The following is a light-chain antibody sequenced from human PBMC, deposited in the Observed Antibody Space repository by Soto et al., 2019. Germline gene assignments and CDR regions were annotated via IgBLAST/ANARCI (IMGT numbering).Light chain of an antibody. Sequence: QSVLTQPPAVSAAPGQKVTISCSGSSSNIGNNYVSWYQHLPGTVPKLLIYENTGRPSGSPDRFSGSKSGTSATLGITGLQTGDEADYYCATWDSSLSAVLFGGGTKLTVL. J-gene: IGLJ2*01. CDR1: SSNIGNNY. CDR3: ATWDSSLSAVL. CDR2: ENT. V-gene: IGLV1-51*02.